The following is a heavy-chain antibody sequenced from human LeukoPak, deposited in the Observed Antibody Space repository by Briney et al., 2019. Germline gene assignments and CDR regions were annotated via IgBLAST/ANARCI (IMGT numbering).Heavy chain of an antibody. D-gene: IGHD3-22*01. CDR2: IKQDGSEK. V-gene: IGHV3-7*01. Sequence: GGSLRLSCAASGFTFSSYWMSWVRQAPGKGLEWVANIKQDGSEKYYVDSVKGRFTISRDNAKNSLYLQMNSLRAEDTAVYYCASGSYYYDSSGYPLWGYWDQGTLVTVSS. J-gene: IGHJ4*02. CDR3: ASGSYYYDSSGYPLWGY. CDR1: GFTFSSYW.